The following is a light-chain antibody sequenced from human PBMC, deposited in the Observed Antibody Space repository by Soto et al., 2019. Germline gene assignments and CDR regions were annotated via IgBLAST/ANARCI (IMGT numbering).Light chain of an antibody. CDR1: SSDVGGYNY. CDR2: DVS. Sequence: QSALTQPASVSGSPGQSITISCTGTSSDVGGYNYVSWYQQHPGKAPKLMIYDVSNRPSGVSNRFSGSKSSNTASLIISGLQADDVADSCCRSYTISSPLYVFGPRTKGTVL. J-gene: IGLJ1*01. CDR3: RSYTISSPLYV. V-gene: IGLV2-14*01.